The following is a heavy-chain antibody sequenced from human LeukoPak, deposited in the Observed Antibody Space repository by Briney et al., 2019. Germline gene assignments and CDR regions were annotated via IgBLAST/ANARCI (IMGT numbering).Heavy chain of an antibody. D-gene: IGHD2-21*02. CDR2: IIPIFGTA. V-gene: IGHV1-69*13. CDR3: ARDSDYGVVTAILRD. CDR1: GGTFSSYA. J-gene: IGHJ4*02. Sequence: SVKVSCKASGGTFSSYAISWVRQAPGQGLEWMGGIIPIFGTANYAQKFQGRVTITADESTSTAYMELSSLRSEDPAVYYCARDSDYGVVTAILRDWGQGTLVTVSS.